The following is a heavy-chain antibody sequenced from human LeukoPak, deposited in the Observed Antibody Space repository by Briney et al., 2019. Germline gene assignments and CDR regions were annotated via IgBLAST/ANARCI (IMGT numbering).Heavy chain of an antibody. D-gene: IGHD3-10*01. CDR1: GYSISSGYY. J-gene: IGHJ4*02. Sequence: SETLSLTCTVSGYSISSGYYWGWIRQPPGKGLEWIGEINHSGSTNYNPSLKSRVTISVDTSKNQFSLKLSSVTAADTAVYYCARGRGYYYGSGSIAYFDYWGQGTLVTVSS. CDR2: INHSGST. V-gene: IGHV4-38-2*02. CDR3: ARGRGYYYGSGSIAYFDY.